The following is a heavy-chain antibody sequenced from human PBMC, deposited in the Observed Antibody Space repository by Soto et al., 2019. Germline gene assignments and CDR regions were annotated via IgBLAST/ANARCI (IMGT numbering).Heavy chain of an antibody. J-gene: IGHJ4*02. CDR3: ARYSYGFDS. D-gene: IGHD5-18*01. CDR2: IYHSGIT. CDR1: GGSISSYY. Sequence: SETLSLTCSVYGGSISSYYWSWIRQPPGKGLEWIGYIYHSGITKYNPSLKSRVTISVDTSNNHFSLNLSSLTAADTAVYHCARYSYGFDSWGQGTLVTVSS. V-gene: IGHV4-59*01.